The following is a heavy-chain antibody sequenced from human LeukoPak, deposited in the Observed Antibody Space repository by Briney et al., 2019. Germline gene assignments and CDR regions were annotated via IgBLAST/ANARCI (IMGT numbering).Heavy chain of an antibody. CDR2: IYYSGST. Sequence: SETLSLTCTVSGGSISSSSYCWGWIRQPPGKGLEWIGSIYYSGSTYYNPSLKSRVTISVDTSKNQFSLKLSSVTAADTAVYYCARRGYYDSSGYPVDYWGQGTLVTVSS. CDR1: GGSISSSSYC. J-gene: IGHJ4*02. V-gene: IGHV4-39*01. CDR3: ARRGYYDSSGYPVDY. D-gene: IGHD3-22*01.